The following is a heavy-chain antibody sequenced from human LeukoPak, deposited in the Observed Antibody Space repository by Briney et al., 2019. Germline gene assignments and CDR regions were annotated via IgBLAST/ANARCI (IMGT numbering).Heavy chain of an antibody. CDR2: INSDGSST. CDR1: GFTFSSYW. V-gene: IGHV3-74*01. D-gene: IGHD2-15*01. Sequence: PGGSLRLSCAASGFTFSSYWMHWVRQAPGKGLVWVSRINSDGSSTSYADSVKGRFTISRDNAKNTLYLQMNSLRAEGTAVYYCARGYCSGGSRYEGDAFDIWGQGTMVTVSS. CDR3: ARGYCSGGSRYEGDAFDI. J-gene: IGHJ3*02.